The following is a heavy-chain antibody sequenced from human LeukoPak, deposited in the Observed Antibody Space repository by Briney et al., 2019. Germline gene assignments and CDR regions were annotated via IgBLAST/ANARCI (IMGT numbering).Heavy chain of an antibody. J-gene: IGHJ4*02. D-gene: IGHD2-2*02. CDR1: GYTFTSYG. V-gene: IGHV1-18*01. CDR3: ARAGHCSGTNCYMEGFDY. Sequence: GASVKVSCKASGYTFTSYGISWVRQAPGQGLEWMGWISAYNGNTNYAQKLQGRVTMTTDTSTSIAYMELRSLRSDDTAVYYCARAGHCSGTNCYMEGFDYWGQGTLVTVSS. CDR2: ISAYNGNT.